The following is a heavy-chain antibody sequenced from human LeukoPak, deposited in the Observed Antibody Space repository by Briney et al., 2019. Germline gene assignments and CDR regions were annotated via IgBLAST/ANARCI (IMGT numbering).Heavy chain of an antibody. CDR1: GGSISSSSYY. CDR2: IYYSGST. Sequence: PSETLSLTCTVSGGSISSSSYYWGWIRQPPGKGLEWIGSIYYSGSTYYNPSLKSRVTISVDTSKNQFSLKLSSVTAADTAVYYCARVSITMVRGGPFDYWGQGTLVTVSS. V-gene: IGHV4-39*07. D-gene: IGHD3-10*01. CDR3: ARVSITMVRGGPFDY. J-gene: IGHJ4*02.